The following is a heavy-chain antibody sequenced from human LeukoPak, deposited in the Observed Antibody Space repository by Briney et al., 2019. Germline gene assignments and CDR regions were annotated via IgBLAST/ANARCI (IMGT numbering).Heavy chain of an antibody. D-gene: IGHD3-10*01. V-gene: IGHV1-69*01. CDR2: IIPIFGTA. J-gene: IGHJ5*02. CDR1: GGTFSSYA. Sequence: SVKVSCKASGGTFSSYAISWVRQASGQGLEWMGGIIPIFGTANYAQKFQGRVTITADESASTAYMELSSLRPEDTAVYYCARVVESELLWFGELFKAPHNWFDPWGQGTLVTVSS. CDR3: ARVVESELLWFGELFKAPHNWFDP.